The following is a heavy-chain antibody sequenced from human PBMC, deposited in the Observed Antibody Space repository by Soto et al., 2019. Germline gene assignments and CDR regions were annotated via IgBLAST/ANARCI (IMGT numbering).Heavy chain of an antibody. Sequence: VKVSCKASGYTFTSYGISWVRQAPGQGLECMGWISAYNGNTNYAQKLQGRVTMTTDTSTSTAYMELRSLRSDDTAVYYCARDSSSWINWLDPWGQGTLVTVSS. D-gene: IGHD6-13*01. CDR1: GYTFTSYG. J-gene: IGHJ5*02. CDR3: ARDSSSWINWLDP. CDR2: ISAYNGNT. V-gene: IGHV1-18*04.